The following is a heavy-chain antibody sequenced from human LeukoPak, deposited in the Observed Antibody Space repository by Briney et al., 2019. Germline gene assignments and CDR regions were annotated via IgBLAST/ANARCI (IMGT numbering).Heavy chain of an antibody. J-gene: IGHJ4*02. CDR1: GGSFSGYY. Sequence: PSETLSLTCAVYGGSFSGYYWSWIRQPPGKGLEWIGYIYYSGSTNYNPSLKSRVTISVDTSKNQFSLKLSSVTAADTAVYYCARGHRDYGSGSFPFDYWGQGTLVTVSS. CDR3: ARGHRDYGSGSFPFDY. D-gene: IGHD3-10*01. V-gene: IGHV4-59*01. CDR2: IYYSGST.